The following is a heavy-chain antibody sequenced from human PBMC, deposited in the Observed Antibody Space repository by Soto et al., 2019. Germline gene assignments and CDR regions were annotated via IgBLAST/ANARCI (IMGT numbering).Heavy chain of an antibody. V-gene: IGHV4-59*01. Sequence: SETLSLTCTVSGGSISSYYWSWIRQPPGKGLEWIGYIYYSGSTNYNPSLKSRVTISVDTSKNQFSLKLSSVTAADTAVYYCARGSGYSSGWSRGPYYFDYWGQGTLVTVSS. J-gene: IGHJ4*02. CDR1: GGSISSYY. D-gene: IGHD6-19*01. CDR3: ARGSGYSSGWSRGPYYFDY. CDR2: IYYSGST.